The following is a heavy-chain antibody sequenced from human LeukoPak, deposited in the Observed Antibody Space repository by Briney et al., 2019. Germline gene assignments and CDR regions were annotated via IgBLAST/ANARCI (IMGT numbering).Heavy chain of an antibody. CDR3: AKDPKYCSSTSCSQYYYYYGMDV. J-gene: IGHJ6*02. CDR1: GFTFSSYS. D-gene: IGHD2-2*01. CDR2: ISSSSYV. V-gene: IGHV3-21*01. Sequence: GGPLRLSCAASGFTFSSYSVNWVRQAPGKGLEWVSSISSSSYVYYADSVKGRFTISRDNSTNTLYLQMNSLRAEDTAVYYCAKDPKYCSSTSCSQYYYYYGMDVWGQGTTVTVSS.